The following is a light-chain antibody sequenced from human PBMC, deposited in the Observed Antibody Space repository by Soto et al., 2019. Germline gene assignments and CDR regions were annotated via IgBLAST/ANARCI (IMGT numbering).Light chain of an antibody. V-gene: IGLV2-14*03. CDR1: SSDVGAYNY. CDR3: NSFTTSSTLV. CDR2: DVS. J-gene: IGLJ2*01. Sequence: QSALTQPAFVSGSPGQSITISCTGTSSDVGAYNYVSWYQHHPGKAPKLMIYDVSNRPSGVSNRFSGSKSGNTASLTISGLQSEDEADYYCNSFTTSSTLVFGGGTKLTVL.